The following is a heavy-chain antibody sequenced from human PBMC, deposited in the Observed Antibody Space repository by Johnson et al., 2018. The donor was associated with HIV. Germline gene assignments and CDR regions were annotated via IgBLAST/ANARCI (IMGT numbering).Heavy chain of an antibody. V-gene: IGHV3-71*04. J-gene: IGHJ3*02. CDR1: AFSVSSNY. Sequence: VQLVESGGGLVQPGGSLRLSCAVSAFSVSSNYMSWVRQAPGKGLEWVGFTKNKTNRGTTEYAASVKGRSTISRDDSKSIAYLQMNSLKTEDTAVYYCTTKSLGAFDIWGPDTMVTVSS. CDR2: TKNKTNRGTT. CDR3: TTKSLGAFDI. D-gene: IGHD3-16*01.